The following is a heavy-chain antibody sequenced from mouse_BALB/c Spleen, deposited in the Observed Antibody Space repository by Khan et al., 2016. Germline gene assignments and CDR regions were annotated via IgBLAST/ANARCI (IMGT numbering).Heavy chain of an antibody. J-gene: IGHJ3*01. CDR3: ARSRNRYERTWCAY. CDR1: GYSITSDYA. V-gene: IGHV3-2*02. D-gene: IGHD2-14*01. Sequence: EVQLQESGPGLVKPSQSLSLTRTVTGYSITSDYAWNWIRQFPGNKMEWMGYISYSGSTSYNPSIKSRISIPRHTSKNQFFLQLNSVTTEETAQYCCARSRNRYERTWCAYGGHENRVTVT. CDR2: ISYSGST.